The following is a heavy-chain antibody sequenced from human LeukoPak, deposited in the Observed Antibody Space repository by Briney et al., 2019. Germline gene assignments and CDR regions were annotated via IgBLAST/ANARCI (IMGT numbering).Heavy chain of an antibody. CDR1: GGSISSYY. D-gene: IGHD3-9*01. J-gene: IGHJ3*02. V-gene: IGHV4-59*01. CDR2: IYYSGST. Sequence: SETLSLTCTVSGGSISSYYWSWIRQPPGKGLEWIGYIYYSGSTNYNPSLKSRVTISVDTSKNQFSLKLSSVTAADTAVYYCARAPKLRYFDWSPNAFDIWDQGTMVTVSS. CDR3: ARAPKLRYFDWSPNAFDI.